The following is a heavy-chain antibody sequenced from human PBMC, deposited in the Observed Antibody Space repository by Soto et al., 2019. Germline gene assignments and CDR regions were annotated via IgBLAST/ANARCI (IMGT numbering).Heavy chain of an antibody. CDR2: LYWDDDK. Sequence: QITLKESGPTLVKPTQTLTLTCTFSGVSISTSGVGVGWNRQPPGKALEWLALLYWDDDKRYSPSLKSRFTITEDPAKIRVVLTMTNMDLVDTATYYCAHILLATVVIETYFDYCVEGTLVTVSS. J-gene: IGHJ4*02. D-gene: IGHD4-17*01. V-gene: IGHV2-5*02. CDR3: AHILLATVVIETYFDY. CDR1: GVSISTSGVG.